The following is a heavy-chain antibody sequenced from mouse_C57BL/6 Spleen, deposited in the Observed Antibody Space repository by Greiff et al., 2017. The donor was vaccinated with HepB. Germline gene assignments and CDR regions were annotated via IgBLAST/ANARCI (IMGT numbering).Heavy chain of an antibody. CDR2: INPSSGYT. CDR1: GYTFTSYW. Sequence: QVQLQQSGADLAKPGASVKLSCKASGYTFTSYWMHWVKQRPGQGLEWIGYINPSSGYTKYNQKFKDKATLTADKSSSTAYMQLSSLTYEDSTVYYCARRGYDYDGAMDYWGQGTSVTVSS. D-gene: IGHD2-4*01. J-gene: IGHJ4*01. V-gene: IGHV1-7*01. CDR3: ARRGYDYDGAMDY.